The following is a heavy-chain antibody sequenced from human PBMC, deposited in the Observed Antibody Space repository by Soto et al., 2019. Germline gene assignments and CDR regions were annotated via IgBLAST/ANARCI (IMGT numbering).Heavy chain of an antibody. Sequence: PSETLSLTCTVSGGSISSYYWSWIRQPPGKGLEWIGYIYYSGSTNYNPSLKSRVTISVDTSKNQFSLKLSSVTAADTAVYYCARVGDYYDGSGSQIDYWGQGTLVTVSS. CDR2: IYYSGST. V-gene: IGHV4-59*01. CDR1: GGSISSYY. CDR3: ARVGDYYDGSGSQIDY. J-gene: IGHJ4*02. D-gene: IGHD3-22*01.